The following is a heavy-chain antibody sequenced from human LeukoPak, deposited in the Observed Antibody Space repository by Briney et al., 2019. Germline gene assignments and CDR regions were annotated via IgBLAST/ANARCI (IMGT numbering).Heavy chain of an antibody. D-gene: IGHD2-15*01. CDR1: GYTFTGYF. V-gene: IGHV1-2*02. J-gene: IGHJ6*03. CDR2: INPSSGGT. Sequence: ASVKVSCKASGYTFTGYFMHWVRQAPGQGLEWMGWINPSSGGTNYAQKLQGRVTMTTDTSTSTAYMELRSLRSDDTAVYYCARDGHYCSGGSCYSSHYYYYMDVWGKGTTVTISS. CDR3: ARDGHYCSGGSCYSSHYYYYMDV.